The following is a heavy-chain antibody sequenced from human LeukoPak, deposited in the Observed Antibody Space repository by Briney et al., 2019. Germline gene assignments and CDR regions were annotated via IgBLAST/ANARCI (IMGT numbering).Heavy chain of an antibody. D-gene: IGHD3-3*01. CDR3: ARVLGYDFWSGYEFDY. CDR1: GGTFSSYA. J-gene: IGHJ4*02. CDR2: IIPIFGTA. Sequence: AASVKVSCKASGGTFSSYAISWVRQAPGQGLEWMGGIIPIFGTANYAQKFQGRVTITADESTSTAYMELSSLRSVDTAVYYCARVLGYDFWSGYEFDYWGQGTLVTVSS. V-gene: IGHV1-69*13.